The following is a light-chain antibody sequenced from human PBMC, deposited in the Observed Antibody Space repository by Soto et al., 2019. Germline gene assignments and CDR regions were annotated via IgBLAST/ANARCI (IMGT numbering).Light chain of an antibody. CDR1: QGISSF. CDR3: QQLNSFPIP. J-gene: IGKJ3*01. CDR2: GAS. V-gene: IGKV1-9*01. Sequence: IQLTQSPSSLSASVGDRVTITCRASQGISSFLAWYQQKPGKAPKLLIYGASTLLSGVPSRFSGSGSGTDFTLTIGSLQHEDFATYYCQQLNSFPIPFGPGTKVDIK.